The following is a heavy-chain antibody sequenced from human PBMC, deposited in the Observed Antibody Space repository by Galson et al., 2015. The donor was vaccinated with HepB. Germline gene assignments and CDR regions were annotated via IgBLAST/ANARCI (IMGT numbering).Heavy chain of an antibody. D-gene: IGHD6-19*01. CDR2: INTNTGNP. J-gene: IGHJ5*02. V-gene: IGHV7-4-1*02. CDR1: GYTFTSYA. Sequence: SCKASGYTFTSYAMNWVRQAPGQGLEWMGWINTNTGNPTYAQGFTGRFAFSLDTSVSTAYLQISSLKAEDTAVYYCARGSIVVAATRDWFDPWGQGTLVTVSS. CDR3: ARGSIVVAATRDWFDP.